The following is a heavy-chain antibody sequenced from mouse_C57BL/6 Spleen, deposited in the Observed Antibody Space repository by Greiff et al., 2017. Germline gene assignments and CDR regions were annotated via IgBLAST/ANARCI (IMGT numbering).Heavy chain of an antibody. J-gene: IGHJ2*01. V-gene: IGHV5-6*02. CDR3: ARRNYSIDY. Sequence: EVNLVESGGDLVKPGGSLKLSCAASGFTFSSYGMSWVRQTPDKRLEWVATISSGGSYTYYPDSVKGRFTISRDNAKNTLYLQMSSLKSEDTAMYYCARRNYSIDYWGQGTTLTVSS. CDR2: ISSGGSYT. D-gene: IGHD2-5*01. CDR1: GFTFSSYG.